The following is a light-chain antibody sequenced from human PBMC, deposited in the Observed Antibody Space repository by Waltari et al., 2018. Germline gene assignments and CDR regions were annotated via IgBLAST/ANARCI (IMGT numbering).Light chain of an antibody. J-gene: IGLJ2*01. CDR1: SSDVGRYNL. CDR3: CSHAGSSTL. V-gene: IGLV2-23*01. Sequence: QSALTQPASVSGSPGQSITISCTGTSSDVGRYNLVSWYQQHPGKAPKLMLYEGSKRPSGVSNRLSGSKSGNTASLTSSGLQAEDEADYYCCSHAGSSTLFGGGTKLTVL. CDR2: EGS.